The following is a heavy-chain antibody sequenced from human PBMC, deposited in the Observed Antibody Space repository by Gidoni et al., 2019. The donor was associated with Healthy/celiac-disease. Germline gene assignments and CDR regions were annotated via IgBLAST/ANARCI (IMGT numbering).Heavy chain of an antibody. CDR3: AKRMQKAKDYGGNQFDY. CDR2: ISWNSGSI. V-gene: IGHV3-9*01. CDR1: GFTFDDYA. D-gene: IGHD4-17*01. Sequence: EVQLVESGGGLVQPGRSLRLSCAASGFTFDDYAMHWVRQAPGKGLEWVSGISWNSGSIGYADSVKGRFTISRDNAKNSLYLQMNSLRAEDTALYYCAKRMQKAKDYGGNQFDYWGQGTLVTVSS. J-gene: IGHJ4*02.